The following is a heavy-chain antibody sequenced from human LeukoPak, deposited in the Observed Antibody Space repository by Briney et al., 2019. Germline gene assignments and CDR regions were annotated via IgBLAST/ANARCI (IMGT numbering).Heavy chain of an antibody. CDR2: ISSSSSTI. D-gene: IGHD5-24*01. CDR3: AKDPRVGSRVATPCH. J-gene: IGHJ4*02. V-gene: IGHV3-48*01. Sequence: GGSLRLSCAASGFTFSSYSMNWVRQAPGKGLEWVSYISSSSSTIYYADSVKGRFTISRDNAKNSLYLQMNSLRAEDTAVYYCAKDPRVGSRVATPCHWGQGTLVTVSS. CDR1: GFTFSSYS.